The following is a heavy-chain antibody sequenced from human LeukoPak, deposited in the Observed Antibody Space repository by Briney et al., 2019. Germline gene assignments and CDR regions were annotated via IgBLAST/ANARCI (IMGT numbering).Heavy chain of an antibody. Sequence: GASVKVSCKASGYTFTAHAVHWVRQAPGQRLEWMGWINVANGDTGYSQKFQGRVTITSDTSASTGYMEMSSLISEDTAVYYCASKPRGESRPFEHWGQGTLVTVSS. CDR1: GYTFTAHA. CDR3: ASKPRGESRPFEH. D-gene: IGHD3-16*01. J-gene: IGHJ4*02. CDR2: INVANGDT. V-gene: IGHV1-3*01.